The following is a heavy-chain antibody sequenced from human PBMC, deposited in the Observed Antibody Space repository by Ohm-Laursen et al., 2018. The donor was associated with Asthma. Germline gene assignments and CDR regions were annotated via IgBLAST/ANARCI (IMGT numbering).Heavy chain of an antibody. D-gene: IGHD1-14*01. CDR1: KFTFSNHW. Sequence: SLRLSCAASKFTFSNHWMNWVRQAPGKGLEWVSYISSSSSTIYYADSVKGRFTISRDNAKNSLYLQMNSLRAEDTAVYYCARDISDYYYYGMDVWGQGTTVTVSS. J-gene: IGHJ6*02. V-gene: IGHV3-48*04. CDR3: ARDISDYYYYGMDV. CDR2: ISSSSSTI.